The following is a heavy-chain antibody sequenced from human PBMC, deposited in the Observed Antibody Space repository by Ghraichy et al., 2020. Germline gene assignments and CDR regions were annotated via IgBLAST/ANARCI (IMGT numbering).Heavy chain of an antibody. J-gene: IGHJ4*02. CDR2: VGTSDSNI. Sequence: GGSLRLSCTASGFTFSDYSFNWVRQAPGKGLEWVSTVGTSDSNIYYADSVKGRLTISRDDAKNSLYLQMNSLRVEDTAVYYCARDFYGGYRYFDYWGQGALVIVSS. V-gene: IGHV3-21*01. CDR3: ARDFYGGYRYFDY. D-gene: IGHD5-12*01. CDR1: GFTFSDYS.